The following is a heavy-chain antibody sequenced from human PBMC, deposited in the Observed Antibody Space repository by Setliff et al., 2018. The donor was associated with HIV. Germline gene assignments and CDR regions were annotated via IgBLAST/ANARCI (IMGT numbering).Heavy chain of an antibody. CDR3: AKDGDYRNGDYDAFDI. CDR1: GFTFSVHG. D-gene: IGHD4-4*01. V-gene: IGHV3-30*02. J-gene: IGHJ3*02. CDR2: INYDESSE. Sequence: QPGGSLRLSCAASGFTFSVHGMHWVRQAPGKGLEWVAFINYDESSEYYADSVKGRVSISRDNSKNTVDLHMNSLRTEDTAVYYCAKDGDYRNGDYDAFDIWGRGTMVTVSS.